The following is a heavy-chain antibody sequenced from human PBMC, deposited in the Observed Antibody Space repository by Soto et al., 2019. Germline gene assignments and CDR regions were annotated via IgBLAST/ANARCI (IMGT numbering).Heavy chain of an antibody. D-gene: IGHD3-22*01. CDR3: PRGARHGGYYYDYFDS. J-gene: IGHJ4*02. Sequence: ASVKVSCKASGYTFTSYDINWVRQATGQGLEWMGWMNPNSGNTGYSQKFQGRVTITRNTSASTAYMELSSLRSEDTAVYYCPRGARHGGYYYDYFDSWGQGTLVTVSS. CDR2: MNPNSGNT. CDR1: GYTFTSYD. V-gene: IGHV1-8*01.